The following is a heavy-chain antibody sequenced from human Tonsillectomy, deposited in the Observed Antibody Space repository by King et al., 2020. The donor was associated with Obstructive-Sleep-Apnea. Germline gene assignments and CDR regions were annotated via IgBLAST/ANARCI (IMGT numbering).Heavy chain of an antibody. CDR2: IRSKANSYAT. CDR3: TRWAPYYYDREEGD. J-gene: IGHJ4*02. D-gene: IGHD3-22*01. V-gene: IGHV3-73*01. Sequence: VQLVESGGGLVQPGGSLKLSCAASGFTFSGSAMHWVRQASGKGLEWVGRIRSKANSYATAYAASVKGRFTISRDDSKNTAYLQMNSLKTGDTAVYYCTRWAPYYYDREEGDWGQGTLVTVSS. CDR1: GFTFSGSA.